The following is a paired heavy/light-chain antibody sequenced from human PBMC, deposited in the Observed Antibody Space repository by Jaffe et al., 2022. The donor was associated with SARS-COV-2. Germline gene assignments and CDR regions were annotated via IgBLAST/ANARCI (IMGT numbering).Light chain of an antibody. V-gene: IGKV2-30*01. Sequence: DIVMTQSPLSLPVTLGQPASISCRSSQSLVYSDGNTYLNWFQQRPGQSPRRLIYKVSNRDSGVPDRFSGSGSGTDFTLKISRVEAEDVGVYYCMQGTRWPLTFGPGTKVDIK. CDR2: KVS. CDR1: QSLVYSDGNTY. CDR3: MQGTRWPLT. J-gene: IGKJ3*01.
Heavy chain of an antibody. CDR1: GFTFSSDA. Sequence: EVQLLESGGGLVQPGGSLRLSCAASGFTFSSDAMSWVRQAPGKGLEWVSAISGSGGNTNYADSVKGRFTISRDNFKNTLYLQMNSLRAEDTAVYYCAKGTGKDTYGYGFDHWGPGTLVTVSS. J-gene: IGHJ4*02. D-gene: IGHD5-18*01. V-gene: IGHV3-23*01. CDR2: ISGSGGNT. CDR3: AKGTGKDTYGYGFDH.